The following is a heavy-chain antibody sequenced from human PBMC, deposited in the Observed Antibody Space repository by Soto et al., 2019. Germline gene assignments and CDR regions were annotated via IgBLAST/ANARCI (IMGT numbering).Heavy chain of an antibody. CDR1: GGTFSSYA. Sequence: ASGKVSCKASGGTFSSYAISWVRQAPGQGLEWMGGIIPIFGTANYAQKFQGRVTITADESTSTAYMELSSLRSEDTAVYYCASNYYGSRSYYYGMDVWGQGTTVTVSS. J-gene: IGHJ6*02. D-gene: IGHD3-10*01. CDR2: IIPIFGTA. CDR3: ASNYYGSRSYYYGMDV. V-gene: IGHV1-69*13.